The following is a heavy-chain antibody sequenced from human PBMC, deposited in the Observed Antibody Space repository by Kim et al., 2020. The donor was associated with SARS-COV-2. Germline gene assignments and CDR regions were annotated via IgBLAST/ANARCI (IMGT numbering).Heavy chain of an antibody. CDR2: ISYDGSNK. D-gene: IGHD5-12*01. CDR3: AKEHRYDPSGQSDY. V-gene: IGHV3-30*18. CDR1: GFTFSSYD. Sequence: GGSLRISCAASGFTFSSYDMHWVRQAPGKGLEWVAVISYDGSNKYYADSVKGRFTISRDNSKNTLYLQMNSLRAEDTAVYYCAKEHRYDPSGQSDYWGQG. J-gene: IGHJ4*02.